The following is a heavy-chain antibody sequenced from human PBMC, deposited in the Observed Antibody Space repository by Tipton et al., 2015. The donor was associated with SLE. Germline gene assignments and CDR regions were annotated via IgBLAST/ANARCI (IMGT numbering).Heavy chain of an antibody. J-gene: IGHJ4*02. CDR3: ATRGLYWVGNEGGFDY. CDR2: VHYTGST. V-gene: IGHV4-59*12. Sequence: TLSLTCTVSGGSISTYYWSWIRQPPGKGLEWTGYVHYTGSTNYNPSIKSRVTMSLDTSKNQFSLKLSSVTAADTAVYYCATRGLYWVGNEGGFDYWGQGTRVTVSS. D-gene: IGHD2-15*01. CDR1: GGSISTYY.